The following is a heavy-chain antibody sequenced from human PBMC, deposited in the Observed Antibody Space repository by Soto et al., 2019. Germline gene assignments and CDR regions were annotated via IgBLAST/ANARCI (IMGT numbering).Heavy chain of an antibody. J-gene: IGHJ4*02. CDR3: ARWGYCSGGTCHFDY. Sequence: SETLSLTCAVYGGSFSGYYWSWIRQPPGKGLEWIGEINHSGSTNYNPSLKSRVTISVDASNNHFSLKLSSVTAADTAVYYCARWGYCSGGTCHFDYWGKGILVTVSS. CDR1: GGSFSGYY. CDR2: INHSGST. V-gene: IGHV4-34*01. D-gene: IGHD2-15*01.